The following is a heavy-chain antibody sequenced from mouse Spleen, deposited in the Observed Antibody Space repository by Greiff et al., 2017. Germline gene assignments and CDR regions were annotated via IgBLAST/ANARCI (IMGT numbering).Heavy chain of an antibody. CDR3: TEGLGEVDY. D-gene: IGHD4-1*01. CDR2: ISFKSDHYAN. CDR1: GFTFSNYW. Sequence: EVQLVESGGGLVQPGGSVKLSCVASGFTFSNYWMNWVRQSPEQGLEWVAQISFKSDHYANHYAESGKGRFTISRDDSKSSVHLQMNNLRAEDTGIYYCTEGLGEVDYWGQGTTLPVSS. V-gene: IGHV6-3*01. J-gene: IGHJ2*01.